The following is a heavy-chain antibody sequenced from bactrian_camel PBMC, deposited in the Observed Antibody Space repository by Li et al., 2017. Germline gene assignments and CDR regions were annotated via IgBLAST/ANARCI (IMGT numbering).Heavy chain of an antibody. V-gene: IGHV3-3*01. CDR1: GNAFSSYC. J-gene: IGHJ4*01. Sequence: HVQLVESGGGSVQTGGSLRLSCSFSGNAFSSYCVGWFRQAPGKEREKVASIYMRANITEYADSVKGRFTLSHDVAKNTIYLQMTSLQPEDTAVYYCAEDRLVCLSTDTKGTWAYWGQGTQVTVS. CDR2: IYMRANIT. CDR3: AEDRLVCLSTDTKGTWAY. D-gene: IGHD5*01.